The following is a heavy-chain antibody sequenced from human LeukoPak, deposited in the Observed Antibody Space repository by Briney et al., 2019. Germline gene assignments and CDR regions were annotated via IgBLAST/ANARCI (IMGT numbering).Heavy chain of an antibody. J-gene: IGHJ4*02. V-gene: IGHV3-43*01. CDR3: AKDSQQMGPSHFDH. CDR1: GFSFDAYP. Sequence: GGSLRLSCAASGFSFDAYPMHWVRQAPGKGLEWVSLTSWDGGSTYYADSVKGRFTISRDNSKNSLYLQMNSLRTEDTALYYCAKDSQQMGPSHFDHWGQGTLVTVSS. CDR2: TSWDGGST. D-gene: IGHD6-13*01.